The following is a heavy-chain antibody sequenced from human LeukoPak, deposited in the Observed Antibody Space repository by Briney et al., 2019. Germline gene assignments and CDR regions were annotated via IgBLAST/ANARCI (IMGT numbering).Heavy chain of an antibody. V-gene: IGHV1-8*01. CDR2: INPQNDVT. J-gene: IGHJ4*02. CDR3: ARGLLTGDYGEQMGDF. D-gene: IGHD4-17*01. CDR1: GYTFTHHE. Sequence: GASVKVSCKASGYTFTHHEINWVRQAPGQGLEWMGWINPQNDVTAYAQKFQGRVTITKDTSLHTAYLELTRLTSDDTAFYYCARGLLTGDYGEQMGDFWGRGTPATVSS.